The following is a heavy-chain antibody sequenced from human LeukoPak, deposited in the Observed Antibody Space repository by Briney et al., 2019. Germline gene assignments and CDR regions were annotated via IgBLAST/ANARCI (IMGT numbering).Heavy chain of an antibody. Sequence: SVKVSCKASGYTFTSYGISWVRQAPGQGLEWMGGIIPIFGTANYAQKFQGRVTITADESTSTAYMELSSLRSEDTAVYYCARAPPVLLWFGEPVSGGMDVWGQGTTVTVSS. V-gene: IGHV1-69*13. CDR1: GYTFTSYG. CDR2: IIPIFGTA. J-gene: IGHJ6*02. CDR3: ARAPPVLLWFGEPVSGGMDV. D-gene: IGHD3-10*01.